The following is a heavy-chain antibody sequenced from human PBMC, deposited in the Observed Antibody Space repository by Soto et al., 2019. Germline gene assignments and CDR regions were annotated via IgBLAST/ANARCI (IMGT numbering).Heavy chain of an antibody. CDR1: GDSLTSYW. CDR2: IYPGDSDT. D-gene: IGHD3-10*01. J-gene: IGHJ6*02. CDR3: ARELSLHYYYYGMDV. V-gene: IGHV5-51*01. Sequence: EFLKICFKGAGDSLTSYWIGWVRQIPGKGLEWMGIIYPGDSDTRYSPSFQGQVTISADKSISTAYLQWSSLKASDTAMYYCARELSLHYYYYGMDVWGQGTTVTVSS.